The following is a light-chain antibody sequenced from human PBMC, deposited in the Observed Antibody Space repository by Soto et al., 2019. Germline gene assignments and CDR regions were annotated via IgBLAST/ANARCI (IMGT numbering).Light chain of an antibody. J-gene: IGKJ1*01. CDR1: QSISGW. V-gene: IGKV1-5*01. CDR3: QQYNSYWT. Sequence: EIQMTQSPSTLSASVGDRVTITCRASQSISGWLAWYQQKPGKAPKLLIYDASSLESGAPSGFSGSGSGTDFTLTISSLQPEDFATYYCQQYNSYWTFGQGTKVDI. CDR2: DAS.